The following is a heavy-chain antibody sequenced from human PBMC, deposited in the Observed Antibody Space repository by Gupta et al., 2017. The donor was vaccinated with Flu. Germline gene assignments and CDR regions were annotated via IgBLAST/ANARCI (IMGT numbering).Heavy chain of an antibody. CDR2: INPNSGGT. V-gene: IGHV1-2*06. J-gene: IGHJ6*03. CDR3: ARYELELPYDYYYMDV. CDR1: GYTFTGYY. Sequence: QVQLVQSGAEVTKPGASVKVSCKASGYTFTGYYMHWVRQAPGQGLEWMGRINPNSGGTNYAQKFQGRVTMTRDTSISTAYMELSRLRSDDTAVYYCARYELELPYDYYYMDVWGKGTTVTVSS. D-gene: IGHD1-7*01.